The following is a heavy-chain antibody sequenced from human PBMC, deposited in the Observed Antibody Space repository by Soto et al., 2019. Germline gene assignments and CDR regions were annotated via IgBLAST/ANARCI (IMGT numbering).Heavy chain of an antibody. J-gene: IGHJ4*02. Sequence: ESGGGLVKPGGSLRLSCAASGFTFSSYSMNWVRQAPGKGLEWVSSISSSSSYIYYADSVKGRFTISRDNAKNSLYLQMNSLRAEDTAVYYCASAHSYGTTFDYWGQGTLVTVSS. CDR2: ISSSSSYI. CDR1: GFTFSSYS. V-gene: IGHV3-21*01. D-gene: IGHD5-18*01. CDR3: ASAHSYGTTFDY.